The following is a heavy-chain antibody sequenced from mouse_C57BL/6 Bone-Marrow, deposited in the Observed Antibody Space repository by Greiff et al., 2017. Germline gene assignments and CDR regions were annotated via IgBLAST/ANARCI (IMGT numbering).Heavy chain of an antibody. J-gene: IGHJ2*01. D-gene: IGHD2-3*01. V-gene: IGHV1-59*01. Sequence: QVQLQQPGAELVRPGTSVKLSCKASGYTFTSYWMHWVKQRPGQSLEWIGVIDPSGSYTNYNQKFKGKATLTVDKSSSTAYMQLSSLTAEDSAFYDCARGGIYDGYLFDYWGQGTTLTVSA. CDR3: ARGGIYDGYLFDY. CDR2: IDPSGSYT. CDR1: GYTFTSYW.